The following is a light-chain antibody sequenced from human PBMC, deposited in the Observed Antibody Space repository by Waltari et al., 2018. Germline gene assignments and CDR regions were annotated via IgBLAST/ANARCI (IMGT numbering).Light chain of an antibody. CDR2: DVI. Sequence: QSALTQPRSVSGSLGQSVTIACTGTSSDVGGFNYVSWYQQHPGKAPKLIIYDVIKRPSGVPDRFSGSKSGNTASLTISGLQAEDEGDYYYCSYAGSYTSIFGTGTEVTVL. J-gene: IGLJ1*01. V-gene: IGLV2-11*01. CDR3: CSYAGSYTSI. CDR1: SSDVGGFNY.